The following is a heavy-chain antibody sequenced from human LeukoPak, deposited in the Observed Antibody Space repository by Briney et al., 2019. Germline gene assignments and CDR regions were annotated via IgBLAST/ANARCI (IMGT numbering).Heavy chain of an antibody. CDR1: GGSFSGYY. CDR3: ARGPSIFGAFDI. J-gene: IGHJ3*02. Sequence: PSETLSLTCAVFGGSFSGYYWSWIRQPPGKGLEWIGEINHSGSTNYNPSLKSRVTISVDTSKNQFSLKLSTVTAADTAVYYCARGPSIFGAFDIWGQGTVATVSS. CDR2: INHSGST. V-gene: IGHV4-34*01. D-gene: IGHD3-16*01.